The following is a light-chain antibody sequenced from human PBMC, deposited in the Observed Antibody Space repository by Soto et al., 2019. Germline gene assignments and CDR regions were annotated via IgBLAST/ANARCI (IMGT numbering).Light chain of an antibody. CDR1: QSVGTR. V-gene: IGKV3-20*01. CDR2: GAS. CDR3: QHYQSGHPIA. Sequence: EIVMTQSPDTLSLSPGERATLSCRAAQSVGTRLAWYQHKTGQAPRLLISGASSRATGIPDRFTGSGSETSFTLTISRLEPEDFALYYCQHYQSGHPIAFGQGTRLENK. J-gene: IGKJ5*01.